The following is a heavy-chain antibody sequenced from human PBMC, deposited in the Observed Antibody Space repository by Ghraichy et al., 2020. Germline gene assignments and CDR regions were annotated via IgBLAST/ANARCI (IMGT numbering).Heavy chain of an antibody. V-gene: IGHV4-31*02. Sequence: SETLSLTCSVSGDSINTGGHHWTWIRQRPGKGLEWIGYIYYSGSTFYNPSLRGRVAISLDTSQNQFSLSLTSVTAADSAVYYCARGHPNCFGTTCYFHWFDPWGPGTLVTVSS. CDR1: GDSINTGGHH. CDR3: ARGHPNCFGTTCYFHWFDP. D-gene: IGHD2-2*01. CDR2: IYYSGST. J-gene: IGHJ5*02.